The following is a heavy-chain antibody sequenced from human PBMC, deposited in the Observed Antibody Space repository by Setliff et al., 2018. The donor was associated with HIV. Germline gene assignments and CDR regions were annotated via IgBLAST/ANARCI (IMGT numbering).Heavy chain of an antibody. CDR3: ARDTFFWGGFDPFDV. V-gene: IGHV1-18*04. D-gene: IGHD3-3*01. J-gene: IGHJ3*01. Sequence: VASVKVSCKASDYTFINYGIGWVRQAPGQGFEWMGWISSRNGDTKYAQKFQGRITLTTDTSTTTAYMELRYLRSDDTAVYYCARDTFFWGGFDPFDVWGQGTMVTVSS. CDR1: DYTFINYG. CDR2: ISSRNGDT.